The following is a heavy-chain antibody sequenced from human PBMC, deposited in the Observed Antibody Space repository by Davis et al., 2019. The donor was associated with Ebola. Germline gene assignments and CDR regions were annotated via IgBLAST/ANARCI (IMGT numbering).Heavy chain of an antibody. CDR2: IRSKAYGGTT. V-gene: IGHV3-49*03. CDR1: GFTFGDYA. Sequence: PGGSLRLSCTASGFTFGDYAMSWFRQAPGKGLEWVGFIRSKAYGGTTEYAASVKGRFTISRDDSKSIAYLQMNSLKTEDTAVYYCTRDRTKSYSSSWWDYYYYGMDVWGQGTTVTVSS. CDR3: TRDRTKSYSSSWWDYYYYGMDV. J-gene: IGHJ6*02. D-gene: IGHD6-13*01.